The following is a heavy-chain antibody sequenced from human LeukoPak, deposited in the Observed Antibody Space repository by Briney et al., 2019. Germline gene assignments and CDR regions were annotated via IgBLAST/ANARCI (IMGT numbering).Heavy chain of an antibody. D-gene: IGHD1-26*01. Sequence: GGSLRLSCAASGFTFSSFSMNWVRQAPGKGLEWVSSISSSSSYIYYADSVKGRFTISRDNAKNSLYLQMNSLRAEDTAVYYCARCRHGSCDYFDYWGQGTLVTVSS. CDR2: ISSSSSYI. CDR1: GFTFSSFS. J-gene: IGHJ4*02. V-gene: IGHV3-21*04. CDR3: ARCRHGSCDYFDY.